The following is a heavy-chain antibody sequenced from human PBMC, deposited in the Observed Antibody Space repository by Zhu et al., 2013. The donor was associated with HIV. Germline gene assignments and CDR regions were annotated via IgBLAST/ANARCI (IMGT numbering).Heavy chain of an antibody. V-gene: IGHV1-18*01. J-gene: IGHJ4*02. Sequence: QVQLVQSGAEVKKPGASVKVSCKASGYTFTSYGISWVRQAPGQGLEWMGWISVYNGYTNYAQKFQGRVALTTDTSTSTAYIELRSLRSDDTAVYYCARDLGPRFGELFSDFDYWGQGTLVTVSS. CDR1: GYTFTSYG. D-gene: IGHD3-10*01. CDR3: ARDLGPRFGELFSDFDY. CDR2: ISVYNGYT.